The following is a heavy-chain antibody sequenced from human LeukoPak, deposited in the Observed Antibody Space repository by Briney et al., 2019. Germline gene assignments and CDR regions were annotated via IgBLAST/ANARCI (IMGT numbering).Heavy chain of an antibody. D-gene: IGHD3-3*01. Sequence: GGSVKVPCKASGGTFSSYAISWVRQAPGQGLEWMGGIIPIFGTANYAQKFQGRVTITTDESTSTAYMELSSLRSEDTAVYYCAGDFWSGYYHFDYWGQGTLVTVSS. CDR2: IIPIFGTA. CDR3: AGDFWSGYYHFDY. CDR1: GGTFSSYA. V-gene: IGHV1-69*05. J-gene: IGHJ4*02.